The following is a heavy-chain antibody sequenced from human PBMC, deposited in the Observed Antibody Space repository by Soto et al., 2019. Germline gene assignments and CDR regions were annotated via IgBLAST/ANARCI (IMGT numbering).Heavy chain of an antibody. V-gene: IGHV1-18*01. CDR1: GYTFTNYG. D-gene: IGHD2-21*01. CDR2: IRDKNGKK. J-gene: IGHJ4*02. Sequence: ASVKVSCKASGYTFTNYGISWVRQAPGQGLEGMGWIRDKNGKKNYQKNPKGRVTMTKDTSTSTAYMELRSLRSDDTAVYYCAREDANCVSPRGQEYWGKGPLVTVSP. CDR3: AREDANCVSPRGQEY.